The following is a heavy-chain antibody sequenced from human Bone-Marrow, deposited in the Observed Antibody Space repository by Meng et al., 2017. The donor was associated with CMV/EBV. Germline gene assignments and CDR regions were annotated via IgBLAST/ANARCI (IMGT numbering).Heavy chain of an antibody. CDR2: ISSSSSYI. CDR1: GFTFSSYS. V-gene: IGHV3-21*01. D-gene: IGHD2-8*01. Sequence: GESLKISCAASGFTFSSYSMNWVRQAPGKGLEWVSSISSSSSYIYYADSVKGRFTISRDNAKNSLYLQMNSLRAEDTAVYYCARSPQREGTNGVCYGMDVWGQGTTVTVSS. J-gene: IGHJ6*02. CDR3: ARSPQREGTNGVCYGMDV.